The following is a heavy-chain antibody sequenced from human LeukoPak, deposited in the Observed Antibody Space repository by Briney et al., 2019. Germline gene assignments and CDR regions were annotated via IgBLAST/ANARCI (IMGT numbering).Heavy chain of an antibody. CDR2: ISSNGDAT. CDR3: VKSASNYGANWFDP. D-gene: IGHD4/OR15-4a*01. CDR1: GFIFSTYA. J-gene: IGHJ5*02. V-gene: IGHV3-64D*09. Sequence: GGSLRLSCSASGFIFSTYAMNWVRQAPGKGLEYISSISSNGDATYYADSLKGRSTISRDNSKNTLYLQMSSLRIEDTAVYYCVKSASNYGANWFDPWGQGTLVTVSS.